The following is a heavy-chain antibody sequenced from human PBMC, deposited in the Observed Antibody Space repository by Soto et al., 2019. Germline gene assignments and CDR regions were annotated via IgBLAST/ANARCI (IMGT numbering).Heavy chain of an antibody. V-gene: IGHV1-18*01. D-gene: IGHD2-21*02. CDR3: ARDGDLGEKYYYYGMDV. CDR2: ISAYNGNT. J-gene: IGHJ6*02. CDR1: GYTFTSYG. Sequence: GASVKVSCKASGYTFTSYGISWVRQAPGQMLEWMGWISAYNGNTNYAQKLQGRVTMTTDTSTSTAYMELRSLRSDDTAVYYCARDGDLGEKYYYYGMDVWGQGTTVTVSS.